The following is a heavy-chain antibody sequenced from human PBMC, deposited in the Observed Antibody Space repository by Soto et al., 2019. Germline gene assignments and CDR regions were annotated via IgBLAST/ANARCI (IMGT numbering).Heavy chain of an antibody. CDR3: ARVGDKTGWFDY. D-gene: IGHD6-19*01. V-gene: IGHV6-1*01. CDR2: TYYRSKWYQ. Sequence: PSETLSLTCAISGDSVSSNIAAWNWIRQSPSRGLEWLGRTYYRSKWYQDYAVSMRGRITISPDTSKNQVSLQLNSVTPEDAAVYYCARVGDKTGWFDYWGQGTLVTVSS. J-gene: IGHJ4*02. CDR1: GDSVSSNIAA.